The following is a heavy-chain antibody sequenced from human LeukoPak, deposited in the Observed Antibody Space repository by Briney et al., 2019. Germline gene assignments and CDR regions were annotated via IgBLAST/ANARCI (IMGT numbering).Heavy chain of an antibody. V-gene: IGHV3-53*01. CDR2: IHSDGST. J-gene: IGHJ4*02. D-gene: IGHD5-18*01. CDR1: GVIVSSNF. Sequence: GGSLRLSCAASGVIVSSNFMNWVRQAPGKGLEWVSVIHSDGSTYYADSVKGRFAFSRDIPKNTLYLQMNSLRAEDTAVYYCARALRGYSYINDFWGQGTLVTVSS. CDR3: ARALRGYSYINDF.